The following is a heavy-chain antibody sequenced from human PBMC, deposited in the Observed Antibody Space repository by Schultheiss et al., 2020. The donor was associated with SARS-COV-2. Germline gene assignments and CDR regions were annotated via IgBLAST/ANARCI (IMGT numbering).Heavy chain of an antibody. CDR2: IKQDGSEK. CDR3: ARSRYYDSSGYYWDY. V-gene: IGHV3-7*01. J-gene: IGHJ4*02. CDR1: GFTFSSYW. D-gene: IGHD3-22*01. Sequence: GGSLRLSCAASGFTFSSYWMSWVRQAPGKGLEWVANIKQDGSEKYYVDSVKGRFTISRDNAKNSLYLQMNSLRAEDTAVYYCARSRYYDSSGYYWDYWGQGTLVTVSS.